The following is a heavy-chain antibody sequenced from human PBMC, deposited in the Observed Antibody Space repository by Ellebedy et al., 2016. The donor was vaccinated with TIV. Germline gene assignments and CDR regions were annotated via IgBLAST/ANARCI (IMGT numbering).Heavy chain of an antibody. CDR1: GESLIGYY. CDR2: INPSGST. Sequence: SETLSLXCAVYGESLIGYYWSWIRQPPGKGLEWIGEINPSGSTNYNPSIKSRVTISVDTSKIQFSLKLSSVTAADTAVYYCARIGYCGRTSCYDYWGQGTLVTVSS. V-gene: IGHV4-34*01. J-gene: IGHJ4*02. D-gene: IGHD2-2*01. CDR3: ARIGYCGRTSCYDY.